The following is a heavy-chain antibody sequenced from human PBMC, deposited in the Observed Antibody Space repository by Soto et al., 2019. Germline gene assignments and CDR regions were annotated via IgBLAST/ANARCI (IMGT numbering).Heavy chain of an antibody. CDR3: AHRRSYCSGGSCYSGFDY. CDR2: IYWDDDK. D-gene: IGHD2-15*01. Sequence: QITLKESGPTLVKPTQTLTLTCTFSGFSLSTSGVGVGWIRQPPGKALEWLALIYWDDDKRYSPSRKSRLTITKDTSKNRVVLTMTNMDPVDTATYYCAHRRSYCSGGSCYSGFDYWGQGTLVTVSS. CDR1: GFSLSTSGVG. J-gene: IGHJ4*02. V-gene: IGHV2-5*02.